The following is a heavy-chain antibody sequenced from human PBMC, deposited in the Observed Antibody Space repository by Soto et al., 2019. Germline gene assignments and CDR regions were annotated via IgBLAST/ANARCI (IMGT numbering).Heavy chain of an antibody. V-gene: IGHV4-61*01. CDR1: GGSVSSTNYY. CDR3: ARVRRIPRDFDS. J-gene: IGHJ4*02. CDR2: IYYSGST. Sequence: SETLSLTCTVSGGSVSSTNYYWSWIRQPPGKGLEWIGYIYYSGSTNYNPSLSSRVTMSVDTSKSQFSLNLSSVTATDTAFYYCARVRRIPRDFDSWGQGALVTVSS.